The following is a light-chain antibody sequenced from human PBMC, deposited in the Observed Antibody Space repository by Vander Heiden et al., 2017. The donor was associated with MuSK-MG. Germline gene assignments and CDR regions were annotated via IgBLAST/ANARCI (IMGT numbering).Light chain of an antibody. Sequence: VWTQSPGTLSLAPGERATLSCRASQSVTSNSLAWYQQRPGQTPGLLVYGASGRAAGTPDRFSGSGSGTVFTLTISRLEPEDSAVDYCQQYGGAPLFGQGTKVEIK. V-gene: IGKV3-20*01. J-gene: IGKJ1*01. CDR3: QQYGGAPL. CDR1: QSVTSNS. CDR2: GAS.